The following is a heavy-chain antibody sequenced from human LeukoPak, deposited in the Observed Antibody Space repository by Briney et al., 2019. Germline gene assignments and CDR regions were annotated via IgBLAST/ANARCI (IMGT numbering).Heavy chain of an antibody. J-gene: IGHJ3*02. D-gene: IGHD6-13*01. V-gene: IGHV3-21*04. CDR3: ARDRSSWNHDAFDI. CDR1: GFTFSSYS. Sequence: GDSLRLSCAASGFTFSSYSMNWVRQAPGKGLEWVSSISSSSSYIYYADSVKGRFTISRDNAKNSLYLQMNSLRAEDTAVYYCARDRSSWNHDAFDIWGQGTMVTVSS. CDR2: ISSSSSYI.